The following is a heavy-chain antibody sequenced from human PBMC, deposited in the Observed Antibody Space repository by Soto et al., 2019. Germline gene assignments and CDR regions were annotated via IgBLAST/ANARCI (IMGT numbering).Heavy chain of an antibody. Sequence: VGSLRLSCAASGFTFSTYAMSWVRQVPGKGLQWLSAISGDGVTWYIDSVKGRFTISRDNSRNTVSLQMTSLRAEDTALYYCARDRSYPRDTFDIWGQGTMVTVSS. D-gene: IGHD5-18*01. CDR2: ISGDGVT. CDR3: ARDRSYPRDTFDI. J-gene: IGHJ3*02. CDR1: GFTFSTYA. V-gene: IGHV3-23*01.